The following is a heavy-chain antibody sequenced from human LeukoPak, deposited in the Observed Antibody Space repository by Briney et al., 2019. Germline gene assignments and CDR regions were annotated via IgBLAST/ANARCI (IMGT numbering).Heavy chain of an antibody. D-gene: IGHD2-2*01. CDR3: ARAHCSSTSCYAGQDWFDP. Sequence: GASVKVSCKASGSTFTSYYMHWVRQAPGQGLEWMGIINPSGGSTSYAQKFQGRVTMTRDTSTSTVYMELSSLRSEDTAVYYCARAHCSSTSCYAGQDWFDPWGQGTLVTVSS. J-gene: IGHJ5*02. CDR2: INPSGGST. V-gene: IGHV1-46*01. CDR1: GSTFTSYY.